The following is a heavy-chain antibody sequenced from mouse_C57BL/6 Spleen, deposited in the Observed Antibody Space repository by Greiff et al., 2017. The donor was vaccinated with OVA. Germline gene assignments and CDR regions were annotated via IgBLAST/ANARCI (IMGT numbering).Heavy chain of an antibody. Sequence: QVQLQQSGAELVRPGSSVKLSCKASGYTFTSYWMHWVKQRPIQGLEWIGNIDPSDRETHYNQKFKDKATLTVDKSSSTAYMQLSSLTSEDSAVYYCARGGNYGSSSYYYARDYWGQGTSVTVSS. V-gene: IGHV1-52*01. CDR3: ARGGNYGSSSYYYARDY. CDR1: GYTFTSYW. J-gene: IGHJ4*01. CDR2: IDPSDRET. D-gene: IGHD1-1*01.